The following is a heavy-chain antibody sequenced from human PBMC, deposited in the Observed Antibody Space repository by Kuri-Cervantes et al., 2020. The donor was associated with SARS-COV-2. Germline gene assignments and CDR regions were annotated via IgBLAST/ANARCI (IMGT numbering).Heavy chain of an antibody. CDR3: ASGRFRIFDL. J-gene: IGHJ5*02. CDR2: ISSSSRYI. D-gene: IGHD2-15*01. V-gene: IGHV3-21*01. CDR1: GDSLSSGYY. Sequence: ETLSLTCAVSGDSLSSGYYWGWFRQPPGREMQWVSSISSSSRYIYYTDSVKGRFTISIDNAKNQLYLQMNSLIAEDTAVYYCASGRFRIFDLWGQGTLVTVSS.